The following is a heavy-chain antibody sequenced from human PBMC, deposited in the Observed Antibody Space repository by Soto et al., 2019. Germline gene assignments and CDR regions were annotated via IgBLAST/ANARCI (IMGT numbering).Heavy chain of an antibody. D-gene: IGHD2-2*01. Sequence: QVQLVESGGGVVQPGRSLRLSCAASGFTFSSYGMHWVRQAPGKGLEWVAVISYDGSNKYYADSVKGRFTISRDNSKNTLYLQMNSLRAEDTAVYYCVVVAAGDPTIDYWGQGTLVTVSS. CDR1: GFTFSSYG. V-gene: IGHV3-30*03. J-gene: IGHJ4*02. CDR2: ISYDGSNK. CDR3: VVVAAGDPTIDY.